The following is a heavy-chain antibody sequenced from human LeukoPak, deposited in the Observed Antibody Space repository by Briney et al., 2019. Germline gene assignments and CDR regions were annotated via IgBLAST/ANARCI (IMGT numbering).Heavy chain of an antibody. Sequence: PGGSLKLSCAASGSTFSGSTMHWVRQASGKGLEWVGRIRSKTNSYATEYAASVKGRFTISRDDSKDTAYLQMNSLQTEDTAVYYCTIIFGELGCWGQGTLVTVSS. V-gene: IGHV3-73*01. CDR2: IRSKTNSYAT. CDR1: GSTFSGST. CDR3: TIIFGELGC. D-gene: IGHD3-10*02. J-gene: IGHJ4*02.